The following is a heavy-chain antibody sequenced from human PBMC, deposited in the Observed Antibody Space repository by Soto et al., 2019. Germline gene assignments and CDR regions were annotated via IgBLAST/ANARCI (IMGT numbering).Heavy chain of an antibody. CDR2: IHYSGST. CDR3: AREVAKRRTGERYYFDC. J-gene: IGHJ4*02. CDR1: GGSISDTNYY. D-gene: IGHD3-9*01. Sequence: QLQLQESGPRLVKASETLSLTCTVSGGSISDTNYYWGWIRQPPGKGLEWIGSIHYSGSTHYNPSLESRVTISVDTSKTQSSLQLDSVTAADTSVYYCAREVAKRRTGERYYFDCWCQGAQVTVSS. V-gene: IGHV4-39*02.